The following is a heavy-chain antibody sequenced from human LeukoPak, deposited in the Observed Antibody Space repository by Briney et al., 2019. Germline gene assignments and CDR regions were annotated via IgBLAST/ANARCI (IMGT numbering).Heavy chain of an antibody. D-gene: IGHD3-10*01. CDR1: GFTFSDYY. V-gene: IGHV3-11*01. Sequence: GGSLRLSCAASGFTFSDYYMSWIRQAPGKGLEWVSYISSSGSTIYYADSVKGRFTISRDNAKNSLYLQMNSLRAEDTAVSYCARDARLWFGPPSTGGYGMDAWGQGTTVTVSS. J-gene: IGHJ6*02. CDR2: ISSSGSTI. CDR3: ARDARLWFGPPSTGGYGMDA.